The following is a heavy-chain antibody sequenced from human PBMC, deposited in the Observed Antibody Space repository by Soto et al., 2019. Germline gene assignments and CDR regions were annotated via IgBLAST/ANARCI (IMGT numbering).Heavy chain of an antibody. CDR3: ASTDDDTSSYYFDY. CDR1: GGSITSTNW. Sequence: QLQLQESGPRLVKPSGTVSLTCAVSGGSITSTNWWAWVRQPPGKGLEWIGEVFHSGSTNYNPSLKSRATISVDKSNNQFSLRLNSVTAADTAVYYCASTDDDTSSYYFDYWGQGTLVSVSS. D-gene: IGHD2-2*01. J-gene: IGHJ4*02. CDR2: VFHSGST. V-gene: IGHV4-4*02.